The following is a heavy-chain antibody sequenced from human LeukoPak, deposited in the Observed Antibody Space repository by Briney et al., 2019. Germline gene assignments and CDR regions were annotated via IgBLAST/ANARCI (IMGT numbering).Heavy chain of an antibody. J-gene: IGHJ1*01. CDR2: IYTSGST. V-gene: IGHV4-4*07. CDR3: AREIGYCSGGSCYPGYFQH. CDR1: GGSISSYY. Sequence: PSESLSLTCTVSGGSISSYYWSWIRRPAGKGLEWIGRIYTSGSTNYNPSLKSRVTMSVDTSKNQFSLKLSSVTAADTAVYYCAREIGYCSGGSCYPGYFQHWGQGTLVTVSS. D-gene: IGHD2-15*01.